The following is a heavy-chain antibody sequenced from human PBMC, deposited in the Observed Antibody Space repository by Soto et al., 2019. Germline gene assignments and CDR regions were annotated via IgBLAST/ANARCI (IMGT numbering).Heavy chain of an antibody. Sequence: YVRISCAASGFTFSDYYMSWFRQAPGKGLEWISYISGRSSHTNHADSVKGRFTISRDNAKNSVYLQMNSLRAEDTAVYYCARDSSDSTCAETYGMDIWGPGTKGTVS. CDR1: GFTFSDYY. CDR3: ARDSSDSTCAETYGMDI. J-gene: IGHJ6*01. D-gene: IGHD6-13*01. V-gene: IGHV3-11*06. CDR2: ISGRSSHT.